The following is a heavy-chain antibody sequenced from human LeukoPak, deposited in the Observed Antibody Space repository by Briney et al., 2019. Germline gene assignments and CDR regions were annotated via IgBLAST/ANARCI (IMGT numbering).Heavy chain of an antibody. Sequence: KPSETLSLTCTVSGGSISSSSYYWGWIRQPPGKGLEWIGEINHSGSTNYNPSLKSRVTISVDTSKNQFSLKLSSVTAADTAVYYCARGRGVPAATSRLDYWGQGTLVTVSS. CDR1: GGSISSSSYY. CDR3: ARGRGVPAATSRLDY. V-gene: IGHV4-39*07. J-gene: IGHJ4*02. CDR2: INHSGST. D-gene: IGHD2-2*01.